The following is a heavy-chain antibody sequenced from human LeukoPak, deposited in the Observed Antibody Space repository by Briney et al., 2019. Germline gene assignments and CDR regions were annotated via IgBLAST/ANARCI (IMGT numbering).Heavy chain of an antibody. J-gene: IGHJ3*02. D-gene: IGHD3-22*01. CDR3: ARDRFPEYYYDSSGYRAFDI. Sequence: SVTVSCKASGGTFSSYAISWVRQAPGQGLEWMGGIIPIFGTANYAQKFQGRVTITADESTSTAYMELSSLRSEDTAVYYCARDRFPEYYYDSSGYRAFDIWGQGTMVTVSS. V-gene: IGHV1-69*13. CDR2: IIPIFGTA. CDR1: GGTFSSYA.